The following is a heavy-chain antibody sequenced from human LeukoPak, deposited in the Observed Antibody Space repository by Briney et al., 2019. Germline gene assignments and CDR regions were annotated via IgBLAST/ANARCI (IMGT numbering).Heavy chain of an antibody. J-gene: IGHJ4*02. CDR3: ANAYDFWSGPADY. Sequence: GGSLRLSCAASGFTFSNYGMHWVRQAPGKGLEGVALISYDGSNKYYADSVKGRFTISRDNSKNTLYLQMNSLRAEDTAVYYCANAYDFWSGPADYWGQGTLVTVSS. CDR2: ISYDGSNK. CDR1: GFTFSNYG. D-gene: IGHD3-3*01. V-gene: IGHV3-30*18.